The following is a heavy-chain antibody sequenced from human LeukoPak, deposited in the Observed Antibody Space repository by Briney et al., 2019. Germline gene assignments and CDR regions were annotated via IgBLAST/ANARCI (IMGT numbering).Heavy chain of an antibody. CDR1: GYTFTNYG. CDR3: ARGLLTFGGVIGGPQALEYFQH. D-gene: IGHD3-16*02. J-gene: IGHJ1*01. CDR2: SSAYNGRT. V-gene: IGHV1-18*01. Sequence: ASVKVSCKASGYTFTNYGISWVRQALGQGLGWMGWSSAYNGRTNYAQKFQGRVTMTTDTSTSTAYMELRSLTSDDTAMYYCARGLLTFGGVIGGPQALEYFQHWGQGTLVTVSS.